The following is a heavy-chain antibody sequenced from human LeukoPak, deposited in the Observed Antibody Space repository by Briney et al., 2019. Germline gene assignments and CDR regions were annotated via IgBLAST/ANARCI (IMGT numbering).Heavy chain of an antibody. V-gene: IGHV3-74*03. Sequence: GGPLRLSCEPSGFPFSSYWMLWVRQAPGKGLVWVSRISGDGTIKTYADFVRGRFTISRDNTKNILYLQMNSLKVEDTATYFCSRSQFDYGGQGFLVTVSP. CDR1: GFPFSSYW. CDR3: SRSQFDY. J-gene: IGHJ4*02. CDR2: ISGDGTIK.